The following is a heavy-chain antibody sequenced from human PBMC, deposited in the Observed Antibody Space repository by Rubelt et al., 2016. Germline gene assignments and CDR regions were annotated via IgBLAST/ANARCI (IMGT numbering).Heavy chain of an antibody. V-gene: IGHV4-34*01. CDR1: GGSFSGYY. Sequence: QVQLQQWGAGLLKPSETLSLTCAVFGGSFSGYYWTWIRQPPGKGLEWIGTIYHRGSTYYNPSFTSRVTMSVAPSKNQFSRTRGLWTAADTAVYYCARTDSRFSSGYYAFDHWGLGTLVTVSS. CDR2: IYHRGST. CDR3: ARTDSRFSSGYYAFDH. D-gene: IGHD3-3*01. J-gene: IGHJ4*02.